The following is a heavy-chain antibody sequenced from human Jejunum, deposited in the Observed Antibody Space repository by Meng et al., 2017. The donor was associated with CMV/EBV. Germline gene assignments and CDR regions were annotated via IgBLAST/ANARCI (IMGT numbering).Heavy chain of an antibody. Sequence: FSGYWMSWVRQAPGKGLEWVANIKQDGGDKYFVDSVKGRFTISRDNAKNSLYLEMNSLRAEDTAVYYCARVARSRQYYYYYGMDVWGQGTKVTVSS. CDR3: ARVARSRQYYYYYGMDV. J-gene: IGHJ6*02. CDR1: FSGYW. V-gene: IGHV3-7*01. CDR2: IKQDGGDK.